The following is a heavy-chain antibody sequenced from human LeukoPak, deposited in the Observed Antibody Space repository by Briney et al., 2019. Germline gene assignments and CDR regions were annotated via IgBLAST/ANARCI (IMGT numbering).Heavy chain of an antibody. D-gene: IGHD3-10*01. V-gene: IGHV4-39*07. CDR1: GGSISSSSYY. CDR3: ARDLTGTMVREGFDP. J-gene: IGHJ5*02. CDR2: IYYSGST. Sequence: SETLSLTCTVSGGSISSSSYYWGWIRQPPGKGLEWIGSIYYSGSTYYNPSLKSRVTISVDTSKNQFSLKLSSVTAADTAVYYCARDLTGTMVREGFDPWGQGTLVTVSS.